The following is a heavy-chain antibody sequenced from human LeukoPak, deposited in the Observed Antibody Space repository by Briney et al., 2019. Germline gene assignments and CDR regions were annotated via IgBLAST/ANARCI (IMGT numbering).Heavy chain of an antibody. Sequence: PGGSLRLSCAASGFTFSSYGMHWVRQAPGKGLEWVAVIWYDGSNKYYADSVKGRFTISGDNSKNTLYLQMNSLRAEDTAVYYCARVSEQWLPPDYWGQGTLVTVSS. D-gene: IGHD6-19*01. CDR3: ARVSEQWLPPDY. CDR2: IWYDGSNK. J-gene: IGHJ4*02. V-gene: IGHV3-33*01. CDR1: GFTFSSYG.